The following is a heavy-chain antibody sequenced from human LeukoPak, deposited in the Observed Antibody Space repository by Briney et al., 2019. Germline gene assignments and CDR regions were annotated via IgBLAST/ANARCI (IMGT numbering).Heavy chain of an antibody. V-gene: IGHV3-23*01. J-gene: IGHJ4*02. CDR3: ASSSIAARVDFDY. D-gene: IGHD6-6*01. CDR1: GFTFSSYA. Sequence: QPGGSLRLSCAASGFTFSSYAMAWSRKAPGKGLEGFSAISGSGGSTYYADSVKGRFTISRDNSKNTLYLQMNSLRAEDTAVYYCASSSIAARVDFDYWGQGTLVTVSS. CDR2: ISGSGGST.